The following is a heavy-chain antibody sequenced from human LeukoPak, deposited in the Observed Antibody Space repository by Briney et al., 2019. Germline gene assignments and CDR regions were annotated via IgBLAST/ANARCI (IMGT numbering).Heavy chain of an antibody. CDR2: IYHSGST. Sequence: TSETLSLTCTVSGYSISSGYYWGWIRQPPGKGLEWIGSIYHSGSTYYNPSLKSRVTISVDTSKNQFSLKLSSVTAADTAVYYCARSRGYGDSTFGYWGQGTLVTVSS. J-gene: IGHJ4*02. D-gene: IGHD4-17*01. CDR3: ARSRGYGDSTFGY. V-gene: IGHV4-38-2*02. CDR1: GYSISSGYY.